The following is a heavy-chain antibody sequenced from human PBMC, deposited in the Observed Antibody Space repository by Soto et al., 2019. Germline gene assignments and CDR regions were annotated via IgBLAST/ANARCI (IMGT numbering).Heavy chain of an antibody. V-gene: IGHV1-69*01. J-gene: IGHJ6*02. CDR3: ARARYYYDSSGYYGYYYYGMDV. CDR2: IIPIFGTA. D-gene: IGHD3-22*01. Sequence: QVQLVQSGAEVKKPGSSVKVSCKASGGTFSSYAISWVRQAPGQGLEWMGGIIPIFGTANYAQKFQGRVTITADESTSTAYMELSSLRSEDTAVYYCARARYYYDSSGYYGYYYYGMDVWGQWTTVTVSS. CDR1: GGTFSSYA.